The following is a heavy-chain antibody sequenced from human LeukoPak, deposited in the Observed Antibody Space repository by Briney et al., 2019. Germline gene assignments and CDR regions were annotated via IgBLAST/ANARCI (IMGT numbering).Heavy chain of an antibody. Sequence: GASVKVSCKVSGYTLTELSMHWVRQAPGKGLEWMGGFDLEDGETIYTQKFQGRATMSEDPSTDTAYMELSSLRYEDTAVYYCTTSLYWDESFDFWGQGTLVTVSS. CDR1: GYTLTELS. D-gene: IGHD1-26*01. J-gene: IGHJ4*02. CDR2: FDLEDGET. CDR3: TTSLYWDESFDF. V-gene: IGHV1-24*01.